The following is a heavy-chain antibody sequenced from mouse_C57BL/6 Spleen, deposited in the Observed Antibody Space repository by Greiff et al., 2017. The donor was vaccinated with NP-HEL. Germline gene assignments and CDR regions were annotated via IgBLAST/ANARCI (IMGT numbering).Heavy chain of an antibody. D-gene: IGHD1-1*01. Sequence: VQLQQSGPELVKPGASVKISCKASGYSFTSYYIHWVKQRPGQGLEWIGWIYPGSGNTKYNEKFKGKATLTADTSSSTAYMQLSSLTSEDSAVYDCARPGSSSWFAYWGQGTLVTVSA. V-gene: IGHV1-66*01. CDR2: IYPGSGNT. CDR3: ARPGSSSWFAY. J-gene: IGHJ3*01. CDR1: GYSFTSYY.